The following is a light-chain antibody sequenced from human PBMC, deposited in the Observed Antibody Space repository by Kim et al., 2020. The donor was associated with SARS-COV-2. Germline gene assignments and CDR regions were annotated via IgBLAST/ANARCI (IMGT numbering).Light chain of an antibody. CDR2: RTF. CDR3: QQYGSSPIT. Sequence: EIVLTQSPGTMSLSPGERATLSCRASQSFSSSYLAWYQLKPGQAPRLLISRTFSRATGIPDRFSGSGSGTGFTLTISRLEPEDSAVYYCQQYGSSPITFGPGTKVDIK. J-gene: IGKJ3*01. V-gene: IGKV3-20*01. CDR1: QSFSSSY.